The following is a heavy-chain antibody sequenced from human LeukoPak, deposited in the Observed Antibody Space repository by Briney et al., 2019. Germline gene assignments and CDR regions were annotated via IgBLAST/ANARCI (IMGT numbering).Heavy chain of an antibody. CDR1: GFTFSSYG. CDR2: IRYDGSNK. J-gene: IGHJ3*02. CDR3: AREDVSYSSSQRSNKNAFDI. V-gene: IGHV3-30*02. Sequence: QAGGSLRLSCAASGFTFSSYGMHWVRQAPGKGLEWVAFIRYDGSNKYYADSVKGRFTISRDNAKNTLYLQMNSLRAEDTAVYYCAREDVSYSSSQRSNKNAFDIWGQGTMVTVSS. D-gene: IGHD6-13*01.